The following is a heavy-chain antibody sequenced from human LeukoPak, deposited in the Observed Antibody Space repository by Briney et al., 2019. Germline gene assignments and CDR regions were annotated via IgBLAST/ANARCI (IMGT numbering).Heavy chain of an antibody. D-gene: IGHD6-19*01. Sequence: PVGSLRLSCAAPGFTFSDYEMNWVRQAPRKGLEWGSYISTSGTTIYYADSVKGRFTISRDNAKNSLYLQMNSLRAEDTAVYYCARSWLAVAGPEYWGQGTLVTVSS. CDR3: ARSWLAVAGPEY. CDR1: GFTFSDYE. CDR2: ISTSGTTI. J-gene: IGHJ4*02. V-gene: IGHV3-48*03.